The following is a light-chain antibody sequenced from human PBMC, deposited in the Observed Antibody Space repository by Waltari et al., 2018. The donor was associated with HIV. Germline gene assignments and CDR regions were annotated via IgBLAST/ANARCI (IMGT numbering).Light chain of an antibody. J-gene: IGLJ1*01. CDR2: EVS. CDR3: SSYTTGSTLVV. CDR1: SSDVGGSHY. Sequence: QSALTQPASVSGSPGQSITISCPGTSSDVGGSHYVSWYQQFPGKAPKLMISEVSNRPSGVSDRLSGSKSGNTASLTISGLQAEDEADYYCSSYTTGSTLVVFGTGTKVIVL. V-gene: IGLV2-14*01.